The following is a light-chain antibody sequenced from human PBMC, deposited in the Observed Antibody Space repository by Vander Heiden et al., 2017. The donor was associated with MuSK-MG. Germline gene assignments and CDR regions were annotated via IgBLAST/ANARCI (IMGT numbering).Light chain of an antibody. CDR3: CSYAGSYTWV. Sequence: QSALTQPRSVSGPPGQSVTISCTATSSDVGGYNYVSWYQQHPGKAPKLMIYDVSKRPSGVPDRFSGSKSGNTASLTISGLQAEDEADYYCCSYAGSYTWVFGGGTKLTVL. J-gene: IGLJ3*02. CDR1: SSDVGGYNY. CDR2: DVS. V-gene: IGLV2-11*01.